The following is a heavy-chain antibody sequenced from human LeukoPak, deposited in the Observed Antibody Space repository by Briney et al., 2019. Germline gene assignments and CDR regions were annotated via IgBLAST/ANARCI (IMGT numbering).Heavy chain of an antibody. V-gene: IGHV4-4*07. CDR2: IYTSGSN. J-gene: IGHJ4*02. CDR3: ARDAGNYFVSGSYGNFDY. D-gene: IGHD3-10*01. CDR1: GGSITSYY. Sequence: SETLSLTCTVSGGSITSYYWSWVRQPAGKGLEWIGRIYTSGSNKYNTSLRSGGTMTVNKSKNQFSLKLSSLTAADTAVYYCARDAGNYFVSGSYGNFDYWGQGTLVTVSS.